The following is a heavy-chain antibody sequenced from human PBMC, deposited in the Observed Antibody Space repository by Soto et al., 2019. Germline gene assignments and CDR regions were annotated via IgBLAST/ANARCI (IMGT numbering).Heavy chain of an antibody. D-gene: IGHD3-10*01. J-gene: IGHJ4*02. V-gene: IGHV1-69*12. CDR1: GGTFSSYA. CDR2: IIPIFGTA. CDR3: ARGWRGVWFGGLLRLDY. Sequence: QVQLVQSGAEVKKPGSSVKVSCKASGGTFSSYAISWVRQAPGQGLEWMGGIIPIFGTANYAQKFQGRVTITADESTSTAYRELSSLRAEGAAGDYCARGWRGVWFGGLLRLDYWGQGTRVTVSS.